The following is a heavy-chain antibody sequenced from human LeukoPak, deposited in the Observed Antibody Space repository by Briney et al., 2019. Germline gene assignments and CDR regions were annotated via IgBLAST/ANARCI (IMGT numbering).Heavy chain of an antibody. Sequence: ASVKVSCKASGYSFTDYYIHWVRQVPGQGLEWVGLIHPSSGDTFYAQKFRGRVTMTRDTSINTAYMELDRLTSDDTAVYYCARDYSGSYTHWAQGTLVTVSS. CDR2: IHPSSGDT. V-gene: IGHV1-2*06. J-gene: IGHJ4*02. D-gene: IGHD1-26*01. CDR3: ARDYSGSYTH. CDR1: GYSFTDYY.